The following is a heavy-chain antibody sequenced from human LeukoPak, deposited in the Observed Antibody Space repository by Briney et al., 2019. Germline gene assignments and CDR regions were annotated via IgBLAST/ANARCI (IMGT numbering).Heavy chain of an antibody. CDR1: GFTFTTYW. V-gene: IGHV3-74*01. D-gene: IGHD6-19*01. Sequence: GGSLRLSCAASGFTFTTYWMHWVRQAPGKGLVWVSRINSDGSSTTYADSVKGRFTISRDNAKNTLYLQMNSLRAEDTAVYYCARNEWVYSSGWQTSEFDYWGQGTLVTVSS. CDR3: ARNEWVYSSGWQTSEFDY. CDR2: INSDGSST. J-gene: IGHJ4*02.